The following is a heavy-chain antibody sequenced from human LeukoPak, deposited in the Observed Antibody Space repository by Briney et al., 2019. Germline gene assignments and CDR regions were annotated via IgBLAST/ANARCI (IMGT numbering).Heavy chain of an antibody. D-gene: IGHD4-11*01. CDR3: ARDSDSNQDYYYMDV. CDR2: IPYDGSNK. Sequence: PGGSLRLSCAASGVTFSSYAMHWVRQAPGKGLEWVAVIPYDGSNKYYADSVKGRFTISRDNSKNTLYLQMNSLRAEDTAVYYCARDSDSNQDYYYMDVWGKGTTVTVSS. CDR1: GVTFSSYA. V-gene: IGHV3-30*01. J-gene: IGHJ6*03.